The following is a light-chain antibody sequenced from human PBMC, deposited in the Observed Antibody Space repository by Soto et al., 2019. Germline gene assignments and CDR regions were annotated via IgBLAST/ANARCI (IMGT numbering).Light chain of an antibody. CDR2: GAS. CDR1: QSVSSN. J-gene: IGKJ4*01. CDR3: QQYYNWPLT. V-gene: IGKV3-15*01. Sequence: EIVMTQSPATLSVSPGERATLSCRASQSVSSNLAWYQQKPGQAPSLLIYGASTRATGIPARFSGSGSGTDFTLTISSLQSEDFAVYYCQQYYNWPLTFGGGTKVEIK.